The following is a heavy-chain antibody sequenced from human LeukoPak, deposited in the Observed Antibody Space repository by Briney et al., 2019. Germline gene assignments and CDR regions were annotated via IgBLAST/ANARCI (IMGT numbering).Heavy chain of an antibody. CDR2: ISYDGSNK. Sequence: PGRSLRLSCAASGFTFSSYAMHWVRQAPGKGLEWVAVISYDGSNKYYADSVKGRFTISRDNSKNTLYLQMNSLRAEDTAVYYCARDGHDYGLYYFDYWGQGTLVTVSS. CDR3: ARDGHDYGLYYFDY. V-gene: IGHV3-30-3*01. D-gene: IGHD4-17*01. CDR1: GFTFSSYA. J-gene: IGHJ4*02.